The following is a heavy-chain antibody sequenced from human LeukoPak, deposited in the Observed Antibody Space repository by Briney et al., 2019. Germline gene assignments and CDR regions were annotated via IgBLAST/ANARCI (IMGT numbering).Heavy chain of an antibody. Sequence: GASVKVSCKASGYTFTGYYMHWVRQAPGQGLEWMGWINPNSGGTNYAQKFQGRVTMTRDTSISTAYMELSRLRSDDTAVYYYARALGIAAPYYYYYMDVWGKGTTVTVSS. V-gene: IGHV1-2*02. D-gene: IGHD6-13*01. CDR1: GYTFTGYY. CDR2: INPNSGGT. J-gene: IGHJ6*03. CDR3: ARALGIAAPYYYYYMDV.